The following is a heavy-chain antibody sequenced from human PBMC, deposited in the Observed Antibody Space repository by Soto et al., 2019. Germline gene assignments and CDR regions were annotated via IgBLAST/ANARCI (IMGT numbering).Heavy chain of an antibody. J-gene: IGHJ4*02. CDR2: IKQDGSEK. CDR1: GFTFSSYW. D-gene: IGHD6-13*01. V-gene: IGHV3-7*01. CDR3: ARGAGSSSWYLETPPADYFDY. Sequence: GGSLRLSCAASGFTFSSYWMSWVRQAPGKGLEWVANIKQDGSEKYYVDSVKGRFTISRDNAKNSLYLQMNSLRAEDTAVYYCARGAGSSSWYLETPPADYFDYWGQGTLVTVSS.